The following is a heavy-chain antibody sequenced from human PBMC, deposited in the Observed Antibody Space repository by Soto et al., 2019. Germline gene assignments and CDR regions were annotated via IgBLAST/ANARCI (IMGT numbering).Heavy chain of an antibody. Sequence: QVQLVQSGAEVKKPGSSVKVSCKASGGTFSSYSISWVRQAPGQGLEWMGRIIPILGIANYAQKFQGRVTSTADKSTSTAYMELSILRSKDTAVYYCARDCSSTSGPSSGYGGQGNLVTVAS. CDR2: IIPILGIA. J-gene: IGHJ4*02. CDR1: GGTFSSYS. V-gene: IGHV1-69*08. D-gene: IGHD2-2*01. CDR3: ARDCSSTSGPSSGY.